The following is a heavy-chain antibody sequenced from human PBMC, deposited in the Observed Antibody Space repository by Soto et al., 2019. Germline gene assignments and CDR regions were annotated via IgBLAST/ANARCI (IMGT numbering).Heavy chain of an antibody. CDR1: GGSISSGGYY. CDR2: IYYSGST. V-gene: IGHV4-31*03. J-gene: IGHJ4*02. D-gene: IGHD6-19*01. CDR3: ARFSISGLAIDY. Sequence: SETLSLTCTVSGGSISSGGYYWSWIRQHPGKGLEWIGYIYYSGSTYYNPSLKSRVTISVDTSKNQFSLKLSSVTAADTAVYYCARFSISGLAIDYWGQGTLVTVS.